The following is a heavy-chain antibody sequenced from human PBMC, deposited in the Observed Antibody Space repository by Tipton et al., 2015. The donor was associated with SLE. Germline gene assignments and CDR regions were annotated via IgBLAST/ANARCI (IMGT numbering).Heavy chain of an antibody. Sequence: TLSLTCAVSGYSISSGYYWGWIRQPPGKGLEWIGEINHSGSTNYNPSLKSRVTISVDTSKNQFSLKLSSVTAADTAVYYCARPNFYSGSYSFDYWGQGTLVTVSS. CDR3: ARPNFYSGSYSFDY. D-gene: IGHD1-26*01. V-gene: IGHV4-38-2*01. CDR1: GYSISSGYY. J-gene: IGHJ4*02. CDR2: INHSGST.